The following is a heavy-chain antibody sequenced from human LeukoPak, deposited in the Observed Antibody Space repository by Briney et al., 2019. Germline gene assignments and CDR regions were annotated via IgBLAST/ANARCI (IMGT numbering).Heavy chain of an antibody. CDR3: ARHRDRRDAFDI. Sequence: SETLSLTCTVSGGSISSSSYYWGWIRQPPGKGLEWIGSIYYSGSTYYNPSLKSRVTISVDTSKNQFSLKLSSVTAADTAVYYCARHRDRRDAFDIWGQGTMVTVSS. V-gene: IGHV4-39*01. D-gene: IGHD3-10*01. J-gene: IGHJ3*02. CDR1: GGSISSSSYY. CDR2: IYYSGST.